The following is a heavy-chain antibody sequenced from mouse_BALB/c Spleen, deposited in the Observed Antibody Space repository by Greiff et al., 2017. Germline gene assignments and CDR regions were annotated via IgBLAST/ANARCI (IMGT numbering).Heavy chain of an antibody. J-gene: IGHJ4*01. D-gene: IGHD2-14*01. CDR2: ISYSGST. V-gene: IGHV3-2*02. CDR3: ALYYRYGEYYAMDY. CDR1: GYSITSDYA. Sequence: EVKLVESGPGLVKPSQSLSLTCTVTGYSITSDYAWNWIRQFPGNKLEWMGYISYSGSTSYNPSLKSRISITRDTSKNQFFLQLNSVTTEDTATYYCALYYRYGEYYAMDYWGQGTSVTVSS.